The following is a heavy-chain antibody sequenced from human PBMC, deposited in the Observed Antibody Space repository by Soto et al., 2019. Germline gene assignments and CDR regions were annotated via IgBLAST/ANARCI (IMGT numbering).Heavy chain of an antibody. Sequence: XSGKVSCRDSVYSFTSYGSSWVRQAPGQGLEWMGWISAYNGNTNYAQKLQGRVTMTTDTSTSTAYMELRSLRSDDTAVYYCASTLTPFEYSSSSEAFDTWGQGTMVTVSS. V-gene: IGHV1-18*04. CDR3: ASTLTPFEYSSSSEAFDT. J-gene: IGHJ3*02. CDR1: VYSFTSYG. D-gene: IGHD6-6*01. CDR2: ISAYNGNT.